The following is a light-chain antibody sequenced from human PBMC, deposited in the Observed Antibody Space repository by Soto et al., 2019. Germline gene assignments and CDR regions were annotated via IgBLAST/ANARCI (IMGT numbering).Light chain of an antibody. J-gene: IGKJ1*01. CDR2: LGS. Sequence: DIVMTQSPLSLRVTPGEPASIPCRSRRSVLHSNGYNYLDWYLPKPGKSPKLLIYLGSNRASGVPDRLSGSGTGTDFTLKISRVEAEDVGVYYCMQALPTQTFGQGTKVDI. V-gene: IGKV2-28*01. CDR1: RSVLHSNGYNY. CDR3: MQALPTQT.